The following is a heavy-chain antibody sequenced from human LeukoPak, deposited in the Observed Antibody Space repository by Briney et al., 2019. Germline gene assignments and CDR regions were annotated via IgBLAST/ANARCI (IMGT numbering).Heavy chain of an antibody. V-gene: IGHV4-59*08. Sequence: PSETLSLTCTVSGGSISSYYWSWIRQPPGKGLEWIGYIYYSGNTNYNPSLKSRVTISVDTSKNQFSLKLSSVTAADTAVYYCARQLSGSSLDAFDIWGRGTMVTVSS. CDR1: GGSISSYY. CDR2: IYYSGNT. D-gene: IGHD1-26*01. CDR3: ARQLSGSSLDAFDI. J-gene: IGHJ3*02.